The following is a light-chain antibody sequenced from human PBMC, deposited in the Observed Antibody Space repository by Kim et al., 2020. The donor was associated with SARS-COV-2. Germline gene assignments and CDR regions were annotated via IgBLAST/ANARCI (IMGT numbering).Light chain of an antibody. Sequence: DIQMTQSPSSLSASVGDRVTITCRASQYISNHLTWYQQKPGKGPELLIYTATSLQSGVPSRFSGGGSGTDFTLTISSLQAEDFATYYCQQHYRNPVTFGQGTKLEI. CDR2: TAT. CDR1: QYISNH. CDR3: QQHYRNPVT. V-gene: IGKV1-39*01. J-gene: IGKJ2*01.